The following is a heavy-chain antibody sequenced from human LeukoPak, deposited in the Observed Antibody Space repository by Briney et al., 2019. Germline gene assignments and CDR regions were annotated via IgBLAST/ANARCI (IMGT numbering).Heavy chain of an antibody. D-gene: IGHD6-13*01. V-gene: IGHV4-34*01. CDR2: INHSGST. CDR1: GGSFSGYY. J-gene: IGHJ1*01. CDR3: ARQRLGSSWYPRVFQH. Sequence: SETVSLTCAVYGGSFSGYYWSWIRQPPGKGLEWIGEINHSGSTNYNLSLKSRVTISVDTSKNQFSLKLSSVTAADTAVYYCARQRLGSSWYPRVFQHWGQGTLVTVSS.